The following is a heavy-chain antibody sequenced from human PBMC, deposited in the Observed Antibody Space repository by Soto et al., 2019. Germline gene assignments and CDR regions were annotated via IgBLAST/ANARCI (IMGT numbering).Heavy chain of an antibody. V-gene: IGHV1-18*04. D-gene: IGHD3-10*01. Sequence: ASVKVSCKASGDTFTGYYMHWVRQAPRQRLEWMGWISAYNGNTNYAQKLQGRVTMTTDTSTSTAYMELRSLRSDDTAVYYCARDQAHLGTPFYYGSGKTYFDYWGQGTLVTVSS. J-gene: IGHJ4*02. CDR1: GDTFTGYY. CDR2: ISAYNGNT. CDR3: ARDQAHLGTPFYYGSGKTYFDY.